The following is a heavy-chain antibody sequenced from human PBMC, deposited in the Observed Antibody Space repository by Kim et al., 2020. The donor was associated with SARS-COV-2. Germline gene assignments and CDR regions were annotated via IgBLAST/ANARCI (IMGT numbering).Heavy chain of an antibody. CDR1: GGSISSSSYY. V-gene: IGHV4-39*01. CDR3: ARLTTGDY. Sequence: SETLSLTCTVSGGSISSSSYYWGWIRQPPGKGLEWIGSIYYSGSTYYNPSLKSRVTISVDTSKNQFSLKLSSVTAADTAVYYCARLTTGDYWGQGTLVTVSS. J-gene: IGHJ4*02. CDR2: IYYSGST. D-gene: IGHD2-8*02.